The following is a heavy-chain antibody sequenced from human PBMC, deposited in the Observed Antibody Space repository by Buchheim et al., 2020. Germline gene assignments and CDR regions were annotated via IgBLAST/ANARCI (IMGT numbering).Heavy chain of an antibody. D-gene: IGHD6-19*01. V-gene: IGHV3-15*01. CDR2: IKSKTDGGTT. Sequence: EVQLVESGGGLVKPGGSLRLSCAASGFTFSNAWMSWVRQAPGKGLEWVGRIKSKTDGGTTDYAAPVKGRFTIPRDESKNTVYLQMNSLKTEDTAVYYCTTPLQWLVRSGVGPNDYWGQGTL. CDR1: GFTFSNAW. J-gene: IGHJ4*02. CDR3: TTPLQWLVRSGVGPNDY.